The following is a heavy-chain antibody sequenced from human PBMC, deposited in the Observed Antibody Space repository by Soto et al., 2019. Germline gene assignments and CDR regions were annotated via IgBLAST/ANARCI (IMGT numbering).Heavy chain of an antibody. Sequence: SETLFLTCSVSGYSVSSSDYYWAWIRQPPGKGLEWIGSMLYSGLTYYNPSLKIRVTLSVDTSKNQFSVRLNSVTASDTAVYYCAPLSVSLSGPYGIHVWGQGTTVTVSS. CDR3: APLSVSLSGPYGIHV. D-gene: IGHD2-15*01. V-gene: IGHV4-39*01. CDR1: GYSVSSSDYY. CDR2: MLYSGLT. J-gene: IGHJ6*02.